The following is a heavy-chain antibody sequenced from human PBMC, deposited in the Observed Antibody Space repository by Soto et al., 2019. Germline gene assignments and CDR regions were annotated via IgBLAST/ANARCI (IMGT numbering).Heavy chain of an antibody. V-gene: IGHV3-33*01. J-gene: IGHJ4*02. CDR1: GFTFSNHG. CDR3: ARDRGWSRSHYFDS. Sequence: QVQSVESGGGVVQPGTSLRLSCAVSGFTFSNHGMHWVRQAPGKGLEWVAFMSYDGRNKDYVDSLKGRFTISRDNFKDTLFLQMNTLRADDTAVYYCARDRGWSRSHYFDSWGQGTLVTVSS. D-gene: IGHD2-15*01. CDR2: MSYDGRNK.